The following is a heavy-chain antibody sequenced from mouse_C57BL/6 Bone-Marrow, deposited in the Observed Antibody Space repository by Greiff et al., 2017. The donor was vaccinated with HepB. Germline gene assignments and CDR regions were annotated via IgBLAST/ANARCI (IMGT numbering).Heavy chain of an antibody. D-gene: IGHD2-4*01. Sequence: VKLQESGAELVKPGASVKMSCKASGYTFTSYWITWVKQRPGQGLEWIGDIYPGSGSTNYNEKFKSKATLTVDTSSSTAYMQLSSLTSEDSAVYYCARSDDYDGFAYWGQGTLVTVSA. J-gene: IGHJ3*01. V-gene: IGHV1-55*01. CDR3: ARSDDYDGFAY. CDR2: IYPGSGST. CDR1: GYTFTSYW.